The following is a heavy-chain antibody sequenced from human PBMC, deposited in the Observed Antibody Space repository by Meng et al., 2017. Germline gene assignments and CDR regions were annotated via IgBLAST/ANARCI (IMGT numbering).Heavy chain of an antibody. CDR2: FIPIFGTA. CDR3: ARESWFDP. V-gene: IGHV1-69*01. J-gene: IGHJ5*02. CDR1: GGTFSSYA. Sequence: QGQRVQAGSGVKTPGAPVKVSAKAAGGTFSSYAIAWVRQAPGKGLEWLGGFIPIFGTANYAQKFQGRVTITADESTSTAYMELSSLRSEDTAVYYCARESWFDPWGQGTLVTVSS.